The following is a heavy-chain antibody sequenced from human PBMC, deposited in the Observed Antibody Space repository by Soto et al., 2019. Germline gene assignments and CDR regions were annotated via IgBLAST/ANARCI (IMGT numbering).Heavy chain of an antibody. Sequence: GGSLRLSCAASGFTFRTYWMHWVRQAPGKGLLWVSRVNPDGSGTVYADAVKGRFTISRDNANDMLFLQMNSLSADDTAIYYCVRDSYLASRYYGWDVWGQGTTVTVSS. D-gene: IGHD2-21*01. J-gene: IGHJ6*02. CDR1: GFTFRTYW. CDR2: VNPDGSGT. CDR3: VRDSYLASRYYGWDV. V-gene: IGHV3-74*01.